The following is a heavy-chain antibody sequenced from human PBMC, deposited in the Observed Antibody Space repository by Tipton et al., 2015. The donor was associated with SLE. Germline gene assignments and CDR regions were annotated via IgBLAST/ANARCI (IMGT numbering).Heavy chain of an antibody. CDR1: GFMFSSYS. J-gene: IGHJ4*02. D-gene: IGHD5-24*01. Sequence: SLRLSCAASGFMFSSYSMNWVRQAPGKGLEWVSSISSSSSYIYYADSVKGRFTISRDNAKNSLYLQMNNLRVEDTAIYYCATGRDGYHYWGQGTLVTVSS. V-gene: IGHV3-21*01. CDR2: ISSSSSYI. CDR3: ATGRDGYHY.